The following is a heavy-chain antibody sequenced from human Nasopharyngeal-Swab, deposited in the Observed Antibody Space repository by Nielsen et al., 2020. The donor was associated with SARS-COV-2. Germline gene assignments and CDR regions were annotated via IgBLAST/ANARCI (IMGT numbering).Heavy chain of an antibody. CDR3: ATSSVFGELLGYYYGMDV. D-gene: IGHD3-10*02. Sequence: ASVQVSCKVSGYTLPELSMHWVRQAPGKGLEWMGGFDPEDGETIYAQKFQGRVTMTEDTSTDTAYMELSSLRSEDTAVYYCATSSVFGELLGYYYGMDVWGQGTTVTVSS. V-gene: IGHV1-24*01. CDR1: GYTLPELS. J-gene: IGHJ6*02. CDR2: FDPEDGET.